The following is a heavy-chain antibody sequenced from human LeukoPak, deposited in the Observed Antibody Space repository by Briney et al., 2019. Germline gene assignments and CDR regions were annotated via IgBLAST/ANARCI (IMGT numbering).Heavy chain of an antibody. D-gene: IGHD5-24*01. Sequence: ASVKVSCKASGYTFTSYAMHWVRQAPGQGLEWMGWINAGNGNTKYSQKFQGRVTITRDTSASTAYMELSSLRSEDTAVYYCARLDDYYYGMDVWGQGTTVTVSS. V-gene: IGHV1-3*01. J-gene: IGHJ6*02. CDR1: GYTFTSYA. CDR3: ARLDDYYYGMDV. CDR2: INAGNGNT.